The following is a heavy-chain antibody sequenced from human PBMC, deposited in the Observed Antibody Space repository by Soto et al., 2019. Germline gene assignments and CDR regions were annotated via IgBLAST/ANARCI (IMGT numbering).Heavy chain of an antibody. D-gene: IGHD3-10*01. CDR2: IYYSGST. V-gene: IGHV4-59*01. CDR1: GGSINSYF. Sequence: LSLTCTVSGGSINSYFWIWIRQSPGKGLEWIGHIYYSGSTSYSPSLKSRVSISVDTSKNQFSLEVHSVTAADTAVYYCARAGTNMVQFDYWGQGTLATVSS. CDR3: ARAGTNMVQFDY. J-gene: IGHJ4*02.